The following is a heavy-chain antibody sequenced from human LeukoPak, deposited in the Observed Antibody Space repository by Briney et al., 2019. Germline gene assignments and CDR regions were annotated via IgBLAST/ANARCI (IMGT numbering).Heavy chain of an antibody. CDR2: INWNGGST. Sequence: PGGSLRLSCAASGFTFEDYGMSWVRQAPGKGLEWVSGINWNGGSTGYADSVKGRFTISRDNAKNSLYLQVNSLRADDTAVYYCARVGSTVAAGTPDYWGQGTLVTVSS. V-gene: IGHV3-20*04. D-gene: IGHD6-13*01. CDR3: ARVGSTVAAGTPDY. CDR1: GFTFEDYG. J-gene: IGHJ4*02.